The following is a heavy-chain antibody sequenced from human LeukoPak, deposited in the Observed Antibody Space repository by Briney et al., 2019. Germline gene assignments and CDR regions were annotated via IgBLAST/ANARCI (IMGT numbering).Heavy chain of an antibody. V-gene: IGHV3-23*01. D-gene: IGHD1-14*01. CDR2: ISGSGGST. Sequence: GGSLRLSCAASGFIFSKYAMSWVRQAPGKGLEWVSSISGSGGSTYYADSVRGRFTISRDNSKNTLHLQMNSLRAEDTAVYYCVRIIYFDYWGQGTLVTVSS. CDR3: VRIIYFDY. J-gene: IGHJ4*02. CDR1: GFIFSKYA.